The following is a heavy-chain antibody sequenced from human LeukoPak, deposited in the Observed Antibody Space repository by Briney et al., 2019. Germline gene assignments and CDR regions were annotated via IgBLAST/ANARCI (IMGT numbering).Heavy chain of an antibody. D-gene: IGHD3-3*01. J-gene: IGHJ4*02. V-gene: IGHV1-69*01. CDR2: TIPIFGTA. CDR1: GGTFSSYA. Sequence: ASVKVSCKASGGTFSSYAISWVRQAPGQGLEWMGGTIPIFGTANYAQKFQGRVTITADESTSTAYMELSSLRSEDTAVYYCALESPLLHFDYWGQGTLVTVSS. CDR3: ALESPLLHFDY.